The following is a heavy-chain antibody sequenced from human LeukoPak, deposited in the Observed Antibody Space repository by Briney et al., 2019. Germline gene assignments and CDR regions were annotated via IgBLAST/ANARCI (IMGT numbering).Heavy chain of an antibody. CDR2: IVVGSGNT. CDR1: GFTFTSSA. D-gene: IGHD5-12*01. Sequence: GASVKVSCKASGFTFTSSAVQWVRQARGQRLEWIGWIVVGSGNTNYAQKFQERVTITRDMSTSTAYMELSSLRSKDTAVYYCAADPGYSGFDAFDIWGQGTMVTVSS. V-gene: IGHV1-58*01. CDR3: AADPGYSGFDAFDI. J-gene: IGHJ3*02.